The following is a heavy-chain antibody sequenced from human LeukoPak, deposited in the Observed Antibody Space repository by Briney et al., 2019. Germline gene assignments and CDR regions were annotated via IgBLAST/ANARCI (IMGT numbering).Heavy chain of an antibody. J-gene: IGHJ6*03. CDR3: ARESLVDTGYMDV. D-gene: IGHD5-18*01. V-gene: IGHV3-48*03. CDR1: GFTFSSYE. CDR2: ISSSGSTI. Sequence: GGSLRLSCAASGFTFSSYEMNWVRQAPGKGLEWVSYISSSGSTIYYANSVKGRFTISRDNSKNTLYLQMGSLRAEDMAVYYCARESLVDTGYMDVWGKGTTVTVSS.